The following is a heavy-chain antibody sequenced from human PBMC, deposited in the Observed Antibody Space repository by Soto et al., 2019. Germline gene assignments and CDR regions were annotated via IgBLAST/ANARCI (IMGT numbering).Heavy chain of an antibody. Sequence: QVQLVQSGAEVKKPGASVKVSCKASGYTFTSYGISWVRQAPGQGLEWMGWISAYNGNTNYAQKLQGRVTMTTDTSTSTASMQRRSLRSDDTAVYYCASPSQLEHDPLHDYYSYYSGMDVWGQGTTVTVSS. CDR3: ASPSQLEHDPLHDYYSYYSGMDV. J-gene: IGHJ6*02. D-gene: IGHD1-1*01. V-gene: IGHV1-18*01. CDR1: GYTFTSYG. CDR2: ISAYNGNT.